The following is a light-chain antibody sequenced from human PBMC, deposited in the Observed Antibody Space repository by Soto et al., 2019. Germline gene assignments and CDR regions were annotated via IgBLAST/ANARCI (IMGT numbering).Light chain of an antibody. J-gene: IGKJ1*01. Sequence: DIQMTQSPSSLSASVGDRVTITCRASHDISNYLAWYQQKPGKFPKLLIYSASPLQSVDPSRFSSSGSGTDFNLTISHLKPEDGATYYCQKYNSAPWTFGQGTKVEIK. CDR3: QKYNSAPWT. V-gene: IGKV1-27*01. CDR1: HDISNY. CDR2: SAS.